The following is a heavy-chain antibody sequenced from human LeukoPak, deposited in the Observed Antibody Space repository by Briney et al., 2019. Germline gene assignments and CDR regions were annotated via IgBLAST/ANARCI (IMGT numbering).Heavy chain of an antibody. CDR1: GFTFSAYS. D-gene: IGHD5-24*01. J-gene: IGHJ4*02. CDR3: ARDYKYAFDN. CDR2: IGISSGNT. V-gene: IGHV3-48*01. Sequence: GGSLRLSCAASGFTFSAYSMNWIRQAPGKGLEWISYIGISSGNTKYADSVKGRFTISGDKAKNSLYLQMNSLRVEDTAVYYCARDYKYAFDNWGQGTLVTVSS.